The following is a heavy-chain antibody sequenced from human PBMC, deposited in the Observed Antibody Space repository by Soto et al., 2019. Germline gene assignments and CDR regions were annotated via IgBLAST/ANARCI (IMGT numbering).Heavy chain of an antibody. J-gene: IGHJ4*02. V-gene: IGHV3-30*18. D-gene: IGHD5-18*01. CDR1: GFTFSSYG. CDR2: ISYDGSNK. Sequence: QVQRVESGGGVVQPGRSLRLSCAASGFTFSSYGMHWVRQAPGKGLEWVAVISYDGSNKYYADSVKGRFTISRDNSKNTLYLQMTSLRAEDTSVYYCAKGSTAMTYVDYWGQGTLVTVSS. CDR3: AKGSTAMTYVDY.